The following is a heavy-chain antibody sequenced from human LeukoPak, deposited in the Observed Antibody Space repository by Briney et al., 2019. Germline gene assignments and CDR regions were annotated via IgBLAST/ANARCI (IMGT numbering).Heavy chain of an antibody. D-gene: IGHD1-14*01. J-gene: IGHJ4*02. CDR1: GFSFGTYA. Sequence: PGGSLRLSCTASGFSFGTYAMHWGLHAPGRGFEWLAVISSDASITIYPDSMRGRFTISRDNSKNTLYLDMNNLRGEDTALYFCARDPIGGRPEYLDYWGQGTLVTVSS. V-gene: IGHV3-30*01. CDR2: ISSDASIT. CDR3: ARDPIGGRPEYLDY.